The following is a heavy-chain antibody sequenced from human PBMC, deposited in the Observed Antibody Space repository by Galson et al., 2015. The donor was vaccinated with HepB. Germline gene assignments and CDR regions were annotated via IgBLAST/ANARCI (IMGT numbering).Heavy chain of an antibody. CDR3: ARIIGQLGGYYYYYGMDV. CDR2: IDWDDDK. CDR1: GFSLSTSGMC. D-gene: IGHD6-6*01. V-gene: IGHV2-70*11. J-gene: IGHJ6*02. Sequence: PALVKPTQTLTLTCTFSGFSLSTSGMCVSWIRQPPGKALEWLARIDWDDDKYYSTSLKTRLTISKDTSKNQVVLTMTNMDPVDTATYYCARIIGQLGGYYYYYGMDVWGQGTTVTVSS.